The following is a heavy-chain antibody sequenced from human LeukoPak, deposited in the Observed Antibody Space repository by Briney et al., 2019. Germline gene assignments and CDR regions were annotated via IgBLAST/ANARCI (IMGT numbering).Heavy chain of an antibody. D-gene: IGHD5-18*01. CDR3: ARDRVDTAMVGVDY. CDR1: GYTFTSYG. CDR2: ISAINGNT. J-gene: IGHJ4*02. V-gene: IGHV1-18*01. Sequence: ASMQVSCKASGYTFTSYGISWVRQAPGQGLGWMGLISAINGNTNYEQKHQGRDTMPTDTSTSTAYLELRSLRSDDTAVYYCARDRVDTAMVGVDYWGQGTLVTVS.